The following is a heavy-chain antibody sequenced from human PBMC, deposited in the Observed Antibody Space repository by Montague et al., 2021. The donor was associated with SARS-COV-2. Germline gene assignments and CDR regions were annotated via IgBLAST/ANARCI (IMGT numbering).Heavy chain of an antibody. CDR2: IYDGGAV. J-gene: IGHJ3*02. Sequence: TLSLTCTVSGGSITGYYWSWLRRSPGKGLEWIAYIYDGGAVNYXPSLGSRVTISTDTSKNQLSLKVNSVTAADTAVYYCVRDHPYGGPREAYDIWGQGTVVTVSS. CDR1: GGSITGYY. CDR3: VRDHPYGGPREAYDI. D-gene: IGHD4-23*01. V-gene: IGHV4-59*01.